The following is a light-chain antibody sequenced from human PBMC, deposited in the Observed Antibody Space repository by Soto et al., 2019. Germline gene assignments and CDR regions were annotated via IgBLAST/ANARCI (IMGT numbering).Light chain of an antibody. CDR1: QSVSSSY. CDR2: GAS. V-gene: IGKV3-20*01. J-gene: IGKJ4*01. Sequence: EIVLTQSPGTLSLSPGERATLSCRASQSVSSSYLAWYQQKPGQAPRLLIYGASSRATGIPDRFSGSGSGTDFTLTIRRQEPEDFAVYYCQQYGSSPLTFGGGTKVEIK. CDR3: QQYGSSPLT.